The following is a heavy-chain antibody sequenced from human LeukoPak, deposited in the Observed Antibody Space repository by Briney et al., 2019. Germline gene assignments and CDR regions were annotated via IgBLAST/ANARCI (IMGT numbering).Heavy chain of an antibody. D-gene: IGHD3-10*01. CDR3: AREEVSGSYYSHIDY. CDR2: ISSSSSTI. Sequence: GGSLRLSCSASGFRFSNYTLNRVRQAPGKGLEWVSYISSSSSTIYYADSVKGRFTISRDNAKNSLYLQMNSLRAEDTAVYYCAREEVSGSYYSHIDYWGQGTLVTVSS. CDR1: GFRFSNYT. J-gene: IGHJ4*02. V-gene: IGHV3-48*04.